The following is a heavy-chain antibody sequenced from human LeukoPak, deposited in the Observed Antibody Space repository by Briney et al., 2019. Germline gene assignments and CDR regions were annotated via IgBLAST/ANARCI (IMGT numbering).Heavy chain of an antibody. CDR3: AKGKAAGSINWFDP. V-gene: IGHV3-23*01. J-gene: IGHJ5*02. D-gene: IGHD6-13*01. Sequence: PGVSLRHSCAASGFTFSSYAMSWVRQAPGKGLEWVSAISGSGGSTYYADSVKGRFTISRDNSKNTLYLQMNSLRAEDTAVYYCAKGKAAGSINWFDPWGQGTLVTVSS. CDR2: ISGSGGST. CDR1: GFTFSSYA.